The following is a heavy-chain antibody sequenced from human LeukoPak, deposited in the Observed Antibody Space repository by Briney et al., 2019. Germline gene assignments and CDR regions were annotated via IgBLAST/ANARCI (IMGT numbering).Heavy chain of an antibody. CDR1: GYTFTGYY. CDR3: AREFKKLLWFGELSWFDP. D-gene: IGHD3-10*01. J-gene: IGHJ5*02. CDR2: ISAYNGNT. V-gene: IGHV1-18*04. Sequence: ASVKVSCKASGYTFTGYYMHWVRQAPGQGLEWMGWISAYNGNTNYAQKLQGRVTMTTDTSTSTAYMELRSLRSDDTAVYYCAREFKKLLWFGELSWFDPWGQGTLVTVSS.